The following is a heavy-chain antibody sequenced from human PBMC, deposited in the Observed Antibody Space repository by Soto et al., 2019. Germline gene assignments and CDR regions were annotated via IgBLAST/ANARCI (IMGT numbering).Heavy chain of an antibody. Sequence: GGSLRLSCAASGFTVSSNYMSWVRQAPGKGLEWVSVIYSGGSTYYADSVKGRFTISRHNSKNTLYLQMNSLRAGDTAVYYCARESRSSYNWNGNGMDVWGQGTTVTVSS. J-gene: IGHJ6*02. CDR3: ARESRSSYNWNGNGMDV. CDR2: IYSGGST. V-gene: IGHV3-53*04. D-gene: IGHD1-20*01. CDR1: GFTVSSNY.